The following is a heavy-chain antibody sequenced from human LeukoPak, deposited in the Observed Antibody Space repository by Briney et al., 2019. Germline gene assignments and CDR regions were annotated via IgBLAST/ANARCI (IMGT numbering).Heavy chain of an antibody. Sequence: PGGSLRLSCAASGFTFDDYAMHWVRQAPGKGLEWVSGISWNSGSIGYADSVKGRFTISRDNAKNSLYLQMNSLRAEDTAVYYCARAKELACFDYWGQGTLVTVSS. V-gene: IGHV3-9*01. D-gene: IGHD6-6*01. CDR1: GFTFDDYA. CDR3: ARAKELACFDY. J-gene: IGHJ4*02. CDR2: ISWNSGSI.